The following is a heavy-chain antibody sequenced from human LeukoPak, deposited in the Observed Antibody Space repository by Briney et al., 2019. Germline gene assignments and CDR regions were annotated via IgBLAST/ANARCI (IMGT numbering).Heavy chain of an antibody. D-gene: IGHD5-24*01. CDR1: GGSISSGGYY. Sequence: SETLSLTCTVSGGSISSGGYYWSWIRQHPGKGLEWIGYIYYSGSTYYNPSLKSRVTISVDKSKNQFSLKLSSVTAADTAVYYCATLRRDGYNYGSGTFDYWGQGTLVTVSS. CDR2: IYYSGST. CDR3: ATLRRDGYNYGSGTFDY. J-gene: IGHJ4*02. V-gene: IGHV4-31*09.